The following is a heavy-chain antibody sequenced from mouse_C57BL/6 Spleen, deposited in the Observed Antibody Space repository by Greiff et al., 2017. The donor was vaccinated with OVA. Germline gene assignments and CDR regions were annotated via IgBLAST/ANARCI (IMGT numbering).Heavy chain of an antibody. J-gene: IGHJ3*01. Sequence: VQLQQSGPELVKPGASVKIPCKASGYTFTDYNMDWVQQSHGKSLEWIGDINPNNGGTIYNQKFKGKATLTVDKSSSTAYIELRSLTSDDTAVYYCARSLSPAWFAYWGQGTLLTVSA. CDR3: ARSLSPAWFAY. CDR2: INPNNGGT. D-gene: IGHD6-2*01. V-gene: IGHV1-18*01. CDR1: GYTFTDYN.